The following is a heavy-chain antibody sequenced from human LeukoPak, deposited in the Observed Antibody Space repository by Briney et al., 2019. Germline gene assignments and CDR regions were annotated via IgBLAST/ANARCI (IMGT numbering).Heavy chain of an antibody. D-gene: IGHD6-19*01. CDR1: GFTFSSCG. CDR2: IWYDGSNK. Sequence: GGSLRLSCAASGFTFSSCGMHWVRQAPGKGLEWVAVIWYDGSNKYYADSVKGRFTISRDNSKNTLHLQMNSLRAEATAVYYCARDGSSGWYWVDYWGQGTLVSVSS. CDR3: ARDGSSGWYWVDY. J-gene: IGHJ4*02. V-gene: IGHV3-33*01.